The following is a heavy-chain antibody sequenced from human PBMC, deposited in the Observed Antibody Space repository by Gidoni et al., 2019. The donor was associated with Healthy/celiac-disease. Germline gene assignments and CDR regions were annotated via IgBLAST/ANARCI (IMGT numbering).Heavy chain of an antibody. CDR2: IIPIFGTA. V-gene: IGHV1-69*06. CDR3: ASTGIAARRSYYGMDV. CDR1: GRTFSRYP. D-gene: IGHD6-6*01. J-gene: IGHJ6*02. Sequence: VQPVQSGAEVTKPGSSVKVSCKASGRTFSRYPISWVRQAPGQGLEWMGGIIPIFGTANDAQKFQGRVTITADKSTSTAYMELSSLRSEDTAAYYCASTGIAARRSYYGMDVWSQGTTVTVSS.